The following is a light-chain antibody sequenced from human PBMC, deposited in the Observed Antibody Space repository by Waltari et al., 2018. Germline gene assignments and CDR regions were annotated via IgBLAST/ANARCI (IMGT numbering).Light chain of an antibody. V-gene: IGKV1-16*01. CDR3: QQYTDYPIT. Sequence: DIQLTQSPSSLSASVGDRVTISCRASQAISSYVAWYRQKPGEAPESLIFGASKLQSGVSSRFSGSGFGTDFTLTISGLQPEDFATYFCQQYTDYPITFGQGTRLE. CDR2: GAS. J-gene: IGKJ5*01. CDR1: QAISSY.